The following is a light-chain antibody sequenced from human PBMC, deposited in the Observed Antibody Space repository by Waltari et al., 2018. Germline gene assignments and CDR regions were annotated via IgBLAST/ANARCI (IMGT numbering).Light chain of an antibody. CDR3: QTWGTGIWV. CDR1: SGHSYYA. V-gene: IGLV4-69*01. Sequence: QLVLTQSPSASASLGASVSLTCTLSSGHSYYAIAWHQQQTPKGPRYLMKVNSDGSHTKGDGIPDRFSGSSSGAERYLTISILQSEDAADYYCQTWGTGIWVFGGGTKLTVL. J-gene: IGLJ3*02. CDR2: VNSDGSH.